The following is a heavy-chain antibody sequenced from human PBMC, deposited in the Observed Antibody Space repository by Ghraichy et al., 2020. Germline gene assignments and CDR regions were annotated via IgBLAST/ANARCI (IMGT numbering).Heavy chain of an antibody. CDR2: INHSGST. CDR1: GGSFSGYY. CDR3: ARPQAEPYYFDY. J-gene: IGHJ4*02. V-gene: IGHV4-34*01. Sequence: SETLSLTCAVYGGSFSGYYWSWFRQPPGKGLEWIGEINHSGSTNYNPSLKSRVTISVDTSKNQFSLKLSSVTAADTAVYYCARPQAEPYYFDYWGQGTLVTVSS. D-gene: IGHD1-14*01.